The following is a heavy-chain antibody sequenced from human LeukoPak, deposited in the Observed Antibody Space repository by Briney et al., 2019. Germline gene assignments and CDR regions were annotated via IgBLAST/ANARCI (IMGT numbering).Heavy chain of an antibody. D-gene: IGHD6-13*01. CDR3: ARGVGSIAADCFDY. CDR2: INHSGGT. J-gene: IGHJ4*02. Sequence: SETLSLTCAVYGGSFSGYYWSWIRQPPGKGLEWIREINHSGGTNCNPSLKSRVTISVDTSKNHFSLRLSSVTAADTAVYYCARGVGSIAADCFDYWGQGTLVTVSS. CDR1: GGSFSGYY. V-gene: IGHV4-34*01.